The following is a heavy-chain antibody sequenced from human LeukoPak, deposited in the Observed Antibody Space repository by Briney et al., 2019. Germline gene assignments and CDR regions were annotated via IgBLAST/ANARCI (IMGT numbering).Heavy chain of an antibody. CDR3: ARVPPHGLSKNYFDY. Sequence: PGGSLRLSCTASGFIFSDYYMSWIRQAPGKGLEWVSYITNSGSTIYYADSVKSRFTISRDNAKTSLYLQMSSLRGEDTAVHYCARVPPHGLSKNYFDYRGQGALVTVSS. D-gene: IGHD2/OR15-2a*01. V-gene: IGHV3-11*01. J-gene: IGHJ4*02. CDR2: ITNSGSTI. CDR1: GFIFSDYY.